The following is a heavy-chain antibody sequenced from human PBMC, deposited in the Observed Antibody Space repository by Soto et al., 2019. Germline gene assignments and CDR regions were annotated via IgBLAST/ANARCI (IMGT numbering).Heavy chain of an antibody. J-gene: IGHJ4*02. CDR1: GGSVRIYH. Sequence: SETLSLTCAISGGSVRIYHWSLIVQSPGKGLEWIGFVYVSGTTEYNPSLKSRVTISVDASKTQFSLKMSSVTAADTAMYYCARDPGGSDYFDYWGQGKLVTVSS. V-gene: IGHV4-59*02. D-gene: IGHD3-16*01. CDR2: VYVSGTT. CDR3: ARDPGGSDYFDY.